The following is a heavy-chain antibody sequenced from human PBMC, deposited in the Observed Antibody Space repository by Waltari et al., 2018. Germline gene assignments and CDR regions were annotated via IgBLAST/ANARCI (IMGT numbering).Heavy chain of an antibody. Sequence: EVQLVESGGGLVKPGGSLRLSCAASGFTFSSYSMNWVRQAPGKGLEWVSSISSSSSYIYYADSVKGRFTISRDNAKNSLYLQMNSLRAEDTAVYYCARVRGGHILTGYPDYWGQGTLVTVSS. CDR2: ISSSSSYI. J-gene: IGHJ4*02. D-gene: IGHD3-9*01. CDR3: ARVRGGHILTGYPDY. V-gene: IGHV3-21*01. CDR1: GFTFSSYS.